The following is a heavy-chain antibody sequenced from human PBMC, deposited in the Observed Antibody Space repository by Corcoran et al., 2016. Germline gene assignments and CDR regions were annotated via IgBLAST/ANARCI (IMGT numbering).Heavy chain of an antibody. J-gene: IGHJ6*02. CDR2: INHSGST. D-gene: IGHD4-17*01. Sequence: QVQLQQWGAGLLKPSETLSLTCAVYGGSFSGYYWSWIRQPPGKGLEWIGEINHSGSTNYNPSLKSRVTISVDTSKNQFSLKLSALTAADTAVYSCARARTVTIPSHNPPIRYYYGMDVWGQGTTVTVSS. V-gene: IGHV4-34*01. CDR3: ARARTVTIPSHNPPIRYYYGMDV. CDR1: GGSFSGYY.